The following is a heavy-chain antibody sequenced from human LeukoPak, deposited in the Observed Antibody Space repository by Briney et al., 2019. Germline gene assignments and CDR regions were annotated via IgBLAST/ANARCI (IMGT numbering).Heavy chain of an antibody. D-gene: IGHD3-3*01. CDR2: INPSGGST. J-gene: IGHJ5*02. V-gene: IGHV1-46*01. Sequence: ASVKVSCKASGYTFTSYYMHWVRQAPGQGLEWMVIINPSGGSTSYAQKFQGRVTMTRDTSISTAYMELSRLRSDDTAVYYCARPRGDFWSGYNWFDPWGQGTLVTVSS. CDR3: ARPRGDFWSGYNWFDP. CDR1: GYTFTSYY.